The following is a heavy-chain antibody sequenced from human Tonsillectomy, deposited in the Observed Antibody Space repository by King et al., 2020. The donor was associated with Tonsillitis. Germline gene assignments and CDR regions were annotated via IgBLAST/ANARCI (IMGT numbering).Heavy chain of an antibody. CDR2: ISSSGGRT. CDR3: ASNDLWANYAPDY. D-gene: IGHD1-1*01. V-gene: IGHV3-23*04. Sequence: VQLVESGGGLVQPGGSLRLSCAASRFTFSSYAMSWVRQAPGKGLEWVSGISSSGGRTYYVDSVKGRFTISRDNSKNTLYLQMNSLRAEDTAVYYCASNDLWANYAPDYWGQGTLVTVSS. J-gene: IGHJ4*02. CDR1: RFTFSSYA.